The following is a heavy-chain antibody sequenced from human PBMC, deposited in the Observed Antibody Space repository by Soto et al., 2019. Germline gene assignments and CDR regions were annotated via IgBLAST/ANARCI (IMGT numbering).Heavy chain of an antibody. CDR1: GFTFDDYA. CDR2: ISWNSGSI. J-gene: IGHJ4*02. CDR3: AKDLTEEVFGVLD. Sequence: GGSLRLSCAASGFTFDDYAMHWVRQAPGKGLEWVSGISWNSGSIGYADSVKGRFTISRDNAKNSLYLQMNSLRAEDTALYYCAKDLTEEVFGVLDWGQGTLVTVSS. V-gene: IGHV3-9*01. D-gene: IGHD3-3*01.